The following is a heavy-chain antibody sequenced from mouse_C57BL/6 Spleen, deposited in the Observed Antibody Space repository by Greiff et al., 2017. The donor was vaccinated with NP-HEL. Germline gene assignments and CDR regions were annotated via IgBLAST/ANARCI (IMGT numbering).Heavy chain of an antibody. J-gene: IGHJ4*01. CDR2: IYPGDGDT. V-gene: IGHV1-80*01. CDR1: GYAFSSYW. Sequence: QVQLQQSGAELVKPGASVKISCKASGYAFSSYWMNWVKQRPGKGLEWIGQIYPGDGDTNYNGKFKGKATLTADKSSSTAYMQLSSLTSADSAVYFCARETLSGAMDYWGQGTSVTVSS. CDR3: ARETLSGAMDY. D-gene: IGHD6-2*01.